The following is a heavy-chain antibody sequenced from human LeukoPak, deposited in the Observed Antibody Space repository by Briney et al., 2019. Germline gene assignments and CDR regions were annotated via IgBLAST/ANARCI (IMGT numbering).Heavy chain of an antibody. CDR1: GGSFSGYY. J-gene: IGHJ5*02. CDR2: INHSGST. CDR3: ARDLGYCSSTSCPGWFDP. V-gene: IGHV4-34*01. D-gene: IGHD2-2*03. Sequence: SETLSLTCAVYGGSFSGYYWSWIRQPPGKGLVWIVEINHSGSTNYNPSLKSRVTMSVDTSKNQFSLKLSSVTAADTAVYYCARDLGYCSSTSCPGWFDPWGQGTLVTVSS.